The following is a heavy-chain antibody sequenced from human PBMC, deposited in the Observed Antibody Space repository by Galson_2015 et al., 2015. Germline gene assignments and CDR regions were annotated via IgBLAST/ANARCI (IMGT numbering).Heavy chain of an antibody. D-gene: IGHD3-3*01. J-gene: IGHJ5*02. CDR2: NYYNGST. V-gene: IGHV4-31*01. CDR1: SRAFNSGVFY. Sequence: TLSLTCAVSSRAFNSGVFYCSWLRQPPGKGLEWIGYNYYNGSTSYNPSLKSLLIMSLATSEYQVSLRLTSVTAAATAVYYCARTRLTNFGPFIPVDNLFAPCGPAPLVT. CDR3: ARTRLTNFGPFIPVDNLFAP.